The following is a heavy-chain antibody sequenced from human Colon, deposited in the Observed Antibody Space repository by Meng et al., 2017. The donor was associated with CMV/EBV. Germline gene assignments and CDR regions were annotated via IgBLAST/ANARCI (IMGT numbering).Heavy chain of an antibody. D-gene: IGHD1-1*01. V-gene: IGHV1-2*02. CDR2: MLPKTGAL. Sequence: QVVQVRSGAEEKKPGAPVKCSGKASGYTFTSYYIHWLRQAPGQGLEWVGCMLPKTGALDYAQKFRGRITLTTDTSITTAYMGLSGLTSDDTAVYYCIRENWYYDYWGLGTLVTVSS. CDR3: IRENWYYDY. CDR1: GYTFTSYY. J-gene: IGHJ4*02.